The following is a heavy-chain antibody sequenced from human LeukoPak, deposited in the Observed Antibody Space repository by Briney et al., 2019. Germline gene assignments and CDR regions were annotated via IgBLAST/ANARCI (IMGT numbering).Heavy chain of an antibody. J-gene: IGHJ4*02. CDR2: ISAYNGNT. D-gene: IGHD5-12*01. Sequence: ASVKVSCKASGYTFTSYGISWVRQAPGQGLEWMGWISAYNGNTNYAQKLQGRVTMTTDTSTSTAYMELGSLRSDDTAVYYCAGTDSGYGPNTTRSLGEFTTRGRGT. V-gene: IGHV1-18*04. CDR3: AGTDSGYGPNTTRSLGEFTT. CDR1: GYTFTSYG.